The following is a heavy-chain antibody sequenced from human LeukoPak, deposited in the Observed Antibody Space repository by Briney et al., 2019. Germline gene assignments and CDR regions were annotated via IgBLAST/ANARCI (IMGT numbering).Heavy chain of an antibody. CDR3: AKDLGSYYDSTALDY. J-gene: IGHJ4*02. Sequence: PGGSLRLSCAASGFTFSSYGMHWVCQAPGKGLEWVAFIRYDGSNKYYADSVKGRFTISRDNSKNTLYLQMNSLRAEDTAVYYCAKDLGSYYDSTALDYWGQGTLVTVSS. CDR1: GFTFSSYG. V-gene: IGHV3-30*02. D-gene: IGHD3-22*01. CDR2: IRYDGSNK.